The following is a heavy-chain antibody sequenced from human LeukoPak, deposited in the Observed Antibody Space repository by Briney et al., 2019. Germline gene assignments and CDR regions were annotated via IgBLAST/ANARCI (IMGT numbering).Heavy chain of an antibody. CDR1: GTSISSYY. CDR3: ARHQLWYYFDY. Sequence: SETLSLTCTVSGTSISSYYWSWIRQPPGKGLEWIGYIYYSGSTNYNPSLKSRVTISVDTSNNQFSLKLTSVTAADTAVYYCARHQLWYYFDYWGQGTLVTASS. J-gene: IGHJ4*02. V-gene: IGHV4-59*08. CDR2: IYYSGST. D-gene: IGHD1-1*01.